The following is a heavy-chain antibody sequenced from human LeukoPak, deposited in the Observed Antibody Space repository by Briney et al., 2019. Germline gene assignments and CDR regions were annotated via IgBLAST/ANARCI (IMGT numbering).Heavy chain of an antibody. J-gene: IGHJ5*02. CDR1: GFTFSSYA. D-gene: IGHD3-10*01. V-gene: IGHV3-23*01. CDR3: ARAGLMVRGVYNWFDP. CDR2: ISGSGGRT. Sequence: RGSLRLSCAASGFTFSSYAMSWVRHAPGKGLEWVSAISGSGGRTYYADSVKGRFTISRENAKSTLYLRMNSLRAEDKAVYYCARAGLMVRGVYNWFDPWGQGTLVTVSS.